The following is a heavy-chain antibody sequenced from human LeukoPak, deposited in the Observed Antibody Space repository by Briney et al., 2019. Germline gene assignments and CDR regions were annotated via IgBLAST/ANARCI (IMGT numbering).Heavy chain of an antibody. D-gene: IGHD6-19*01. J-gene: IGHJ6*03. CDR2: IIPIFGTA. CDR1: GYTFTSYG. V-gene: IGHV1-69*05. Sequence: GASVKVSCKASGYTFTSYGISWVRQAPGQGLEWMGGIIPIFGTANYAQKFQGRVTITTDESTSTAYMELSSLRSEDTAVYYCARGSGIAVAGTEDYYMDVWGKGTTVTVSS. CDR3: ARGSGIAVAGTEDYYMDV.